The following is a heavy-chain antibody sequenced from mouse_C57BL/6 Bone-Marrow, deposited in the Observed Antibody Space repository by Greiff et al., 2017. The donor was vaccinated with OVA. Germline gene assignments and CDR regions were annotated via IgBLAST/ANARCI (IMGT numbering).Heavy chain of an antibody. CDR2: ISNLAYSI. J-gene: IGHJ2*01. CDR3: ARLANWSYYFDY. CDR1: GFTFSDYG. V-gene: IGHV5-15*01. Sequence: VQLKESGGGLVQPGGSLKLSCAASGFTFSDYGMAWVRQAPRKGPEWVAFISNLAYSIYYADTVTGRFTISRENAKNTLYLEMSSLRSEDTAMYYCARLANWSYYFDYWGQGTTLTVSS. D-gene: IGHD4-1*01.